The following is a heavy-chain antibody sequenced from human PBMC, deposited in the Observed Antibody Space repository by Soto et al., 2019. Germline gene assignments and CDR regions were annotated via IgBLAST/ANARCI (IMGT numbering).Heavy chain of an antibody. CDR3: ARGRAVAGTDY. Sequence: SSETLSLTCTVPGGSISSYYWSWIRQPPGKGLEWIGYIYYSGSTNYNPSLKSRVTISVDTSKNQFSLKLSSVTAADTAVYYCARGRAVAGTDYWGQGTLVTVYS. D-gene: IGHD6-19*01. J-gene: IGHJ4*02. CDR2: IYYSGST. V-gene: IGHV4-59*01. CDR1: GGSISSYY.